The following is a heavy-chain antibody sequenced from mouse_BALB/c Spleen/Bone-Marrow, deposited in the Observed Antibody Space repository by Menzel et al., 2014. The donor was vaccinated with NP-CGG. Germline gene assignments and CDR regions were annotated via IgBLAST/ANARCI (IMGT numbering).Heavy chain of an antibody. D-gene: IGHD2-4*01. CDR2: IDTSDSYI. CDR1: GYTFTDKW. CDR3: ARGGHDFSLDY. V-gene: IGHV1-69*01. Sequence: QVQLQQSGAEFVMPGASVKMSCKASGYTFTDKWMHWVKQRPGQGLEWIGAIDTSDSYINYNQKFKGKASLTVDASSSTAYMHLSSLTSDDSAVYYCARGGHDFSLDYRGQGTSVIVSS. J-gene: IGHJ4*01.